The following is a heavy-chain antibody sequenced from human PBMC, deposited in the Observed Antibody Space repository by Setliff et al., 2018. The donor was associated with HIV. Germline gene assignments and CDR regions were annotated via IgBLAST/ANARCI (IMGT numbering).Heavy chain of an antibody. Sequence: RGESLKISCKGSGYSFTSYWIGWVRQMPGKGLEWMGIIYPGDSDTRYSPSFQGQVTISADKSISTAYLQWSSLKASDTAMYYCASGTTAVAGTPEFDYWGQGTLVTVSS. CDR1: GYSFTSYW. J-gene: IGHJ4*02. CDR2: IYPGDSDT. D-gene: IGHD6-19*01. CDR3: ASGTTAVAGTPEFDY. V-gene: IGHV5-51*01.